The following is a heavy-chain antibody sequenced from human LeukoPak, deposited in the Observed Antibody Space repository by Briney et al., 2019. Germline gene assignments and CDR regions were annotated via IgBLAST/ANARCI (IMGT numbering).Heavy chain of an antibody. CDR1: GYSFTSYW. CDR3: ARLGKYCSSTSCYTGHGAFDI. J-gene: IGHJ3*02. D-gene: IGHD2-2*02. V-gene: IGHV5-51*01. Sequence: GESLKISCKGSGYSFTSYWIGWVRQMPGKGLEWMGIIYPGDSDTRYSPSFQGQVTISADKSISTAYLQWSSLKASDTAMYYCARLGKYCSSTSCYTGHGAFDIWGQGTMVTVSS. CDR2: IYPGDSDT.